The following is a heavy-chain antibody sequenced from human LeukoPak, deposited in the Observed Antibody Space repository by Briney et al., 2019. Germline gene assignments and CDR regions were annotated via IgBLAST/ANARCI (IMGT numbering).Heavy chain of an antibody. CDR1: GFTVSSNY. Sequence: GGSLRLSCAASGFTVSSNYMSWVRQAPGKGLEWVSVIYNDGSTYYADSVKGRFTISRDNAKNSLYLQMNSLRAEDTAVYYCASGDPEGAFDIWGQGTMVTVSS. CDR3: ASGDPEGAFDI. J-gene: IGHJ3*02. V-gene: IGHV3-66*01. CDR2: IYNDGST. D-gene: IGHD2-21*01.